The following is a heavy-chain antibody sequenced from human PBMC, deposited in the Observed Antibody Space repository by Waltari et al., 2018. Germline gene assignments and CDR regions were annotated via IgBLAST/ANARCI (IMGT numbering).Heavy chain of an antibody. J-gene: IGHJ5*02. CDR2: LYYTVST. Sequence: QVQLQESGPSLLKPSETLSLICTVSGGSISGFYWSWVRQPPGKGLDWIGYLYYTVSTNFNPSLKSRVTMSVDTSNTQFSLKLSSVTAADTAFYYCARGGGGDWEWFDPWHQGTLVTVSS. CDR3: ARGGGGDWEWFDP. D-gene: IGHD2-21*02. CDR1: GGSISGFY. V-gene: IGHV4-59*01.